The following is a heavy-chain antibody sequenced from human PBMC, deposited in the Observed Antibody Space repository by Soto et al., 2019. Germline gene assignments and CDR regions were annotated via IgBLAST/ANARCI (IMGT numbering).Heavy chain of an antibody. CDR3: ASIDEYGDYVVY. J-gene: IGHJ4*02. CDR2: IYSSGST. D-gene: IGHD4-17*01. V-gene: IGHV4-59*12. Sequence: SETLSLTCTVSGDSISSYYWTWIRLPPGKGLEWIGYIYSSGSTQYNPSLKSRVIISLATPKNQFSLKLSSVTAADTAVYYCASIDEYGDYVVYSGPGTLVSVSS. CDR1: GDSISSYY.